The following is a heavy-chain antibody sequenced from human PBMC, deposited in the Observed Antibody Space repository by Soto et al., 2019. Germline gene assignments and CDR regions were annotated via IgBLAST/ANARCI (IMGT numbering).Heavy chain of an antibody. Sequence: ASVKVSCKASGGTFSSYAISWVRQAPGQGLEWMGGIIPIFGTANYAQKFQGRVTITADESTSTAYMELSSLRSEDTAVYYCARGQRITIFGVAPLYYFDYWGQGTLVTVSS. CDR2: IIPIFGTA. CDR3: ARGQRITIFGVAPLYYFDY. CDR1: GGTFSSYA. D-gene: IGHD3-3*01. V-gene: IGHV1-69*13. J-gene: IGHJ4*02.